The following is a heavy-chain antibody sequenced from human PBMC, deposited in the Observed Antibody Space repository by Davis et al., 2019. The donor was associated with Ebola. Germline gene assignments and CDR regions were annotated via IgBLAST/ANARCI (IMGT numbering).Heavy chain of an antibody. V-gene: IGHV1-69*10. CDR3: ASGDIVVVVAATGGAFDI. Sequence: SVKVSCKASGGTFSSYAISWVRQAPGQGLEWMGGIIPILGMANYAQKFQGRVTITADKSTSTAYMELSSLKSEDAAVYYCASGDIVVVVAATGGAFDIWGQGTMVTVSS. CDR1: GGTFSSYA. J-gene: IGHJ3*02. D-gene: IGHD2-15*01. CDR2: IIPILGMA.